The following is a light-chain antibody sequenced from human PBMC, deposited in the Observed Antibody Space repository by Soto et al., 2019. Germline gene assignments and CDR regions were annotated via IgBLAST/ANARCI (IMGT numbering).Light chain of an antibody. CDR3: QQYDDSMT. CDR2: GAS. Sequence: EIVMTQSPATLSVSPVERATLSCRASQSVSNYLAWYQQKPGQAPRLLIYGASTRATGIPDRLSGSGSGTEFTLTISRMEPEDFAVYHCQQYDDSMTFGHGTKVDIK. J-gene: IGKJ1*01. V-gene: IGKV3D-15*01. CDR1: QSVSNY.